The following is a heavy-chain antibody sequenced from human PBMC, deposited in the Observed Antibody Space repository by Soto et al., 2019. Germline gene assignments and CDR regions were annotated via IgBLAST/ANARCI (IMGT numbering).Heavy chain of an antibody. Sequence: GGSLRLSCTASGFTFSTYAMSWVRQAPGKGLEWVSTISDSGSTYYADSVKGRFTISRDNSKNTLYLEMNSLRAEDTAVYYCAKDKGGRYCSRTSCLYAFDYWGQGTLVTVSS. CDR3: AKDKGGRYCSRTSCLYAFDY. CDR1: GFTFSTYA. D-gene: IGHD2-2*01. V-gene: IGHV3-23*01. J-gene: IGHJ4*02. CDR2: ISDSGST.